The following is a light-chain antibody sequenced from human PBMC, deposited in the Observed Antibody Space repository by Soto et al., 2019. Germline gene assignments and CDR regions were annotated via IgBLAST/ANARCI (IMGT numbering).Light chain of an antibody. J-gene: IGLJ1*01. CDR3: SSYTNSNTRV. CDR1: NSDVGDYNY. V-gene: IGLV2-14*01. Sequence: ALAQPASVSGSPGQSITISCTGTNSDVGDYNYVSWYQQHPGKAPKLIIYEVSNRPSGISDRFSASKSGNTASLTISGLQAEDEADYYCSSYTNSNTRVFGTGTKVTVL. CDR2: EVS.